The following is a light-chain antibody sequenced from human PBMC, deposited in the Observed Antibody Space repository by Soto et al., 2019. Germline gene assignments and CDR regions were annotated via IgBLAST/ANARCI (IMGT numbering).Light chain of an antibody. V-gene: IGKV3-15*01. CDR1: RSVGSN. CDR2: GGS. J-gene: IGKJ5*01. Sequence: EIVMTQSPATLSMSPGERATLSCRASRSVGSNLAWYQQKPGQAPRLLIYGGSIRATDVPARFSGSGSGTEFSLTISSLQSEDFAVFYCQQYNSWPPITFGQGTRLDIK. CDR3: QQYNSWPPIT.